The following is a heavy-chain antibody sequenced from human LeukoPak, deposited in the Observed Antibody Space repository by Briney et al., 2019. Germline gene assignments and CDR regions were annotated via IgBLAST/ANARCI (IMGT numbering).Heavy chain of an antibody. J-gene: IGHJ4*02. CDR3: AKEGFDS. V-gene: IGHV3-23*01. Sequence: GSLRLSCVVSGFTVSSDYMSWVRQAPGKGLEWVSSISNSGGSTYYADSVKGRFTISRDNSKNTLYLQMNSLRAEDTAVYYCAKEGFDSWGQGTLVTVSS. CDR2: ISNSGGST. CDR1: GFTVSSDY.